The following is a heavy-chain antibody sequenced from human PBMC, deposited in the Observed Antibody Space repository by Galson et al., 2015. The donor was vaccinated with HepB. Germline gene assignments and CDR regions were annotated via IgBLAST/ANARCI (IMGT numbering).Heavy chain of an antibody. J-gene: IGHJ4*02. CDR2: INAGNGNT. D-gene: IGHD3-22*01. CDR3: ARVFGYDSSGVVDY. CDR1: GYTFTSYA. V-gene: IGHV1-3*01. Sequence: SVKVSCKASGYTFTSYAMHWVRQAPGQRLEWMGWINAGNGNTKYSQKFQGRVTITRDTSASTAYMELRSLRSDDTAVYYSARVFGYDSSGVVDYWGQGTLVTVSS.